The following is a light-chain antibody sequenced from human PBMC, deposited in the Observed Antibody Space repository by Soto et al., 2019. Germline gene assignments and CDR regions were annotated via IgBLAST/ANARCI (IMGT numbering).Light chain of an antibody. CDR2: GAS. J-gene: IGKJ4*01. CDR3: QQTKSYPST. Sequence: AIQLTQSPSSLSASVGDRVTITCRASQDISSSLAWYQQKAGKAPKLLIYGASILQSGVPSGFSGSGFGTDFTLTISSLRAEDFAIYFCQQTKSYPSTFSGGTRVEI. CDR1: QDISSS. V-gene: IGKV1-13*02.